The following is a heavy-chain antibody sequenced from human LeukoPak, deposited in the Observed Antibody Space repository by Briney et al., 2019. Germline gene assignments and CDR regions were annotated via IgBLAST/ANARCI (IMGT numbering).Heavy chain of an antibody. V-gene: IGHV3-33*01. CDR2: ISYDGNGR. J-gene: IGHJ4*02. D-gene: IGHD3-16*01. Sequence: GGSLRLSREASGFTFSSYGMHWVRQAPGKGLEWVAIISYDGNGRYYVDSVRGRFTISRDNSKNTVDLQMDSLRAEDTAVYYCARDVNAAKNGPHYGADCGGQGSLVTVPP. CDR1: GFTFSSYG. CDR3: ARDVNAAKNGPHYGADC.